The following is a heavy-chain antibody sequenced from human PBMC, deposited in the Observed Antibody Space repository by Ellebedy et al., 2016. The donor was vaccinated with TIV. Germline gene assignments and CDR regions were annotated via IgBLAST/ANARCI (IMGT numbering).Heavy chain of an antibody. D-gene: IGHD4-11*01. J-gene: IGHJ4*02. V-gene: IGHV4-59*01. CDR2: IHYSGST. CDR3: AGFNSNYNY. CDR1: GGSISSYY. Sequence: MPSETLSLTCTVSGGSISSYYWSWIRQPPGKGLEWIGYIHYSGSTNYNPSLKSRVTISVDTSKNQFSLKLSSVTAADTAVYYCAGFNSNYNYWGQGTLVTVSS.